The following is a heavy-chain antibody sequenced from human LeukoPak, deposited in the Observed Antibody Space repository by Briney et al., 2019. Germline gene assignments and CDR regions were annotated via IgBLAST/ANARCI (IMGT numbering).Heavy chain of an antibody. CDR2: INSDGSST. J-gene: IGHJ3*02. D-gene: IGHD1-26*01. V-gene: IGHV3-74*01. CDR3: ARDGGSYLPHDAFDI. Sequence: PGGSLRLSCAASGFTFSSYWMHWVRQAPGKGLVWVSRINSDGSSTSYADSVKGRFTISRDNAKNTLYLQMNSQRAEDTAVYYCARDGGSYLPHDAFDIWGQGTMVTVSS. CDR1: GFTFSSYW.